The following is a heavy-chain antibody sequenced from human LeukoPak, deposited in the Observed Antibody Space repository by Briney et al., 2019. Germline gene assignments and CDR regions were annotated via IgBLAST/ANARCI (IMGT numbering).Heavy chain of an antibody. CDR3: ARVCAEAVVTAIDAFDI. CDR1: AGSISSSSYY. J-gene: IGHJ3*02. CDR2: IYYSGST. Sequence: SETLSLTCTVSAGSISSSSYYWGWIRQPPGKGLEWIGSIYYSGSTYYNPSLKSRVTISVDTSKSQFSLKLSSVTAADTAVYYCARVCAEAVVTAIDAFDIWGQGTMVTVSS. D-gene: IGHD2-21*02. V-gene: IGHV4-39*07.